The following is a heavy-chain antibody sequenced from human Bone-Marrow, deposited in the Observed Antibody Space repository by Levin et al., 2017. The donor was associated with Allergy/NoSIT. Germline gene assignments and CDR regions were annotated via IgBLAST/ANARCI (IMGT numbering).Heavy chain of an antibody. CDR3: ARLRFLDLRQPSSHDPPGTTDMFYFGLDV. Sequence: SVKVSCRAPGGTVLINAIHWVRQAPGQGLEWMGGISPLPGRTNYPQNFQGRMTITADPSTTTFYMELNRLTYEDTAIYYCARLRFLDLRQPSSHDPPGTTDMFYFGLDVWGQGTTVTVSS. J-gene: IGHJ6*02. CDR1: GGTVLINA. V-gene: IGHV1-69*10. CDR2: ISPLPGRT. D-gene: IGHD2/OR15-2a*01.